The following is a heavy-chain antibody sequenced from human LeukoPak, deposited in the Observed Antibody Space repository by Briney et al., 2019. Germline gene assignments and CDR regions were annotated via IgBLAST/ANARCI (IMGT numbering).Heavy chain of an antibody. D-gene: IGHD6-6*01. V-gene: IGHV3-23*01. CDR3: AKDPYSSSTYFEY. J-gene: IGHJ4*02. Sequence: PGGSLRLSCAASGFTFSSYAMSWVPQAPGKGLEWVSGISASGGNTYYADSVKGRFTISRDNSKNTLHLQMNSLRVEDTAVYYCAKDPYSSSTYFEYWGQGTLVTVSS. CDR2: ISASGGNT. CDR1: GFTFSSYA.